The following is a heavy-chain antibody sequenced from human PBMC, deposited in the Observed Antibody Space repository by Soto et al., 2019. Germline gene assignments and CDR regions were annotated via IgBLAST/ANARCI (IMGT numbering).Heavy chain of an antibody. Sequence: SETLSLTCTVSGCSISSGGYYWSWIRQHPGKGLEWIGYIYYSGSTYYNPSLKSRVTISVDTSKNQFSLKLSSVTAADTAVYYCAGSGYYYFDYWGQGTLVTVSS. CDR1: GCSISSGGYY. J-gene: IGHJ4*02. D-gene: IGHD3-22*01. CDR3: AGSGYYYFDY. V-gene: IGHV4-31*03. CDR2: IYYSGST.